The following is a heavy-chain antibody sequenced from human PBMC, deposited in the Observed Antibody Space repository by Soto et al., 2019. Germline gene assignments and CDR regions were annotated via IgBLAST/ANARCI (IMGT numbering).Heavy chain of an antibody. V-gene: IGHV3-23*01. CDR3: AKVGCSGGSCELHFDY. CDR1: GFTFSSYA. J-gene: IGHJ4*02. Sequence: ERTIRRPCAPSGFTFSSYAMICVRQNPGKGHQWFSAFSASGGSTYYADSRKGRFTISRGNSQNPLYLQMNSLSAEDMAVYYCAKVGCSGGSCELHFDYWGQGPLVTVSS. CDR2: FSASGGST. D-gene: IGHD2-15*01.